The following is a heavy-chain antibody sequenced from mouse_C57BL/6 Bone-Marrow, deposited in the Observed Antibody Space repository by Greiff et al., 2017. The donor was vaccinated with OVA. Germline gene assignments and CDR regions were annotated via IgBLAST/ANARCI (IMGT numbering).Heavy chain of an antibody. V-gene: IGHV3-6*01. CDR3: ARGVVRDAMDY. J-gene: IGHJ4*01. Sequence: EVQLQQSGPGLVKPSQSLSLTCSVTGYSITSGYYWNWIRQFPGNKLEWMGYISYDGSNNYNPSLKNRISITRDTSKNQFFLKLNSVTTEDTATYYCARGVVRDAMDYWGQGTSVTVSS. CDR2: ISYDGSN. D-gene: IGHD1-1*01. CDR1: GYSITSGYY.